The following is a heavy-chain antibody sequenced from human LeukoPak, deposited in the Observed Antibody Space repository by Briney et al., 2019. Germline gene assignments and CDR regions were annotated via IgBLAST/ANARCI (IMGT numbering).Heavy chain of an antibody. J-gene: IGHJ6*03. Sequence: SETLSLTCAVYGGSFSGYYWSWIRQPPGKGPEWIGEINHSGSTNYNPSLKSRVTISVDTSKNQFSLKLSSVTAADTAVYYCARVLSIAAAETYYMDVWGKGTTVTVSS. CDR1: GGSFSGYY. V-gene: IGHV4-34*01. CDR2: INHSGST. D-gene: IGHD6-13*01. CDR3: ARVLSIAAAETYYMDV.